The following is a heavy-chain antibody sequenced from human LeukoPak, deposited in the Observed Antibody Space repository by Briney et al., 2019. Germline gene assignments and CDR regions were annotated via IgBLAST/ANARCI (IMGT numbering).Heavy chain of an antibody. CDR2: IWSDGSNK. CDR3: ARAASHDSSGYYLVD. V-gene: IGHV3-33*01. CDR1: GFTFSSYG. Sequence: PGGSLILSCAASGFTFSSYGMHWVRQAPGKGLEWVAVIWSDGSNKYYADSVKGRFTISRDNSKNTLYLQMNSLRAEDTAVYYCARAASHDSSGYYLVDWGQGTLVTVSS. J-gene: IGHJ4*02. D-gene: IGHD3-22*01.